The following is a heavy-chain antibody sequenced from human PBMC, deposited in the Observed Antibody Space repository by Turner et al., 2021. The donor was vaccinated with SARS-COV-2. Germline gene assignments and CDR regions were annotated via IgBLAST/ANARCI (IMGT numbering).Heavy chain of an antibody. CDR1: GFTFSSYG. J-gene: IGHJ3*02. D-gene: IGHD3-10*01. CDR2: ICNDGSNK. CDR3: ARAHYYGSGRGAFDI. V-gene: IGHV3-33*01. Sequence: QVQLVESGGGVVQPGRSLRLSCAASGFTFSSYGMHWVRHAPGKGLEWVAVICNDGSNKYYADSVKGRFTISRDNSKNTLYLQMNSLRAEDTAVYYCARAHYYGSGRGAFDIWGQGTMVTISS.